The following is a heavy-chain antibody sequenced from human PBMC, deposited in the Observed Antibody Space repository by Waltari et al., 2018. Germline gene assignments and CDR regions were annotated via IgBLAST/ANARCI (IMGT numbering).Heavy chain of an antibody. D-gene: IGHD3-9*01. J-gene: IGHJ6*04. CDR3: ARDLTESGDV. CDR1: GFTFSSYA. CDR2: ISYDGSNK. Sequence: QVQLVESGGGVVQPGRSLRLSCAASGFTFSSYAMPWVRQAPGKGLEWVAVISYDGSNKYYADSVKGRFTISRDNSKNTLYLQMNSLRAEDTAVYYCARDLTESGDVWGKGTTVTVSS. V-gene: IGHV3-30-3*01.